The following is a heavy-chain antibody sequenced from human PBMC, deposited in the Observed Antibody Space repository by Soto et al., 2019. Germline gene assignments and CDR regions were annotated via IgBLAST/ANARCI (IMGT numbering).Heavy chain of an antibody. CDR3: ARLGYCSSTSCSKRVYCYYYSLDV. CDR2: IYPGDSDT. Sequence: GESLELSCRGSGYSFTSYLIGLVRPVPGKGLEWVGIIYPGDSDTRYSPSFQGQVTISADKSISTADLQWSSLKASDSAMYYCARLGYCSSTSCSKRVYCYYYSLDVWGKGTTVTVSS. J-gene: IGHJ6*03. V-gene: IGHV5-51*01. CDR1: GYSFTSYL. D-gene: IGHD2-2*03.